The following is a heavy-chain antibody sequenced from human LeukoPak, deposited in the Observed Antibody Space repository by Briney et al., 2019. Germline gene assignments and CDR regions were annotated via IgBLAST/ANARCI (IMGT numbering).Heavy chain of an antibody. V-gene: IGHV4-59*08. CDR3: ARITDSHRAFDI. J-gene: IGHJ3*02. CDR1: GGSISSYY. D-gene: IGHD1-20*01. CDR2: IYYSGST. Sequence: SETLSLTCTVSGGSISSYYWSWIRQPPGKGLEWIGYIYYSGSTNCNPSLKSRVTISVDTSKNQFSLKLSSVTAADTAVYYCARITDSHRAFDIWGQGTMVTVSS.